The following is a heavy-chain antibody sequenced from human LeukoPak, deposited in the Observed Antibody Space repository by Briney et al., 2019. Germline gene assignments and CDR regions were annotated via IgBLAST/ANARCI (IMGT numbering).Heavy chain of an antibody. CDR1: GYSFTSYW. D-gene: IGHD6-13*01. Sequence: GESLKISCKGSGYSFTSYWIGWVRQMPGKGLEWMGIIYPGDSDTRYNPSFQGQVTISADKSISTAYLQWSSLKASDTAMYYCARIYSSSWYGPYYGMDVWGQGTTVTVSS. CDR3: ARIYSSSWYGPYYGMDV. J-gene: IGHJ6*02. V-gene: IGHV5-51*01. CDR2: IYPGDSDT.